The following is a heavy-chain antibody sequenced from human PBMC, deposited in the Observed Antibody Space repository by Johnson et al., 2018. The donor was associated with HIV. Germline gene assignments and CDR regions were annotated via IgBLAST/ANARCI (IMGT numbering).Heavy chain of an antibody. CDR2: ISYDGSNT. Sequence: VQLVESGGGLAKPAWSPRLSCAASGFTFDDYAMHRVRQAPGKGLEWVAVISYDGSNTYYADSVKGRFTISRDNSKNTLYLQMNTLRAEDTAVYYCAKGLGGAFDIWGQGTMVTVSS. J-gene: IGHJ3*02. CDR3: AKGLGGAFDI. V-gene: IGHV3-30-3*01. CDR1: GFTFDDYA. D-gene: IGHD3-16*01.